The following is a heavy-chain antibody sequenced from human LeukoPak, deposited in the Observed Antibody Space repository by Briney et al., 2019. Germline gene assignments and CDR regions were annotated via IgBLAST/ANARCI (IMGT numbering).Heavy chain of an antibody. V-gene: IGHV3-74*03. CDR3: ARVHGYVSGAFDY. D-gene: IGHD5-12*01. Sequence: PGGSLRLSCAASGFTFNNYWMHRVRQASGKGLVSVSHINSDGSSTTYADSVKGRFTISRDNAKNTLYLQMNSLRAEDTAVYYCARVHGYVSGAFDYWGQGSLVTVSS. J-gene: IGHJ4*02. CDR2: INSDGSST. CDR1: GFTFNNYW.